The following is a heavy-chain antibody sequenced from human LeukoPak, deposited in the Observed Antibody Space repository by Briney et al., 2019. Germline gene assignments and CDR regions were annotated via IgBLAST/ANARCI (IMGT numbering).Heavy chain of an antibody. CDR3: ARAETAYDSSGYYNH. Sequence: SQTLSLTCAISGDSVSSNSAAWNWIRQSPSRGLEWLGRTYYRSKWYNDYAVSVKSRITINPDTSKSQFSLQLNSVTPEDTAMYFCARAETAYDSSGYYNHWGQGTLVTVSS. CDR2: TYYRSKWYN. J-gene: IGHJ5*02. CDR1: GDSVSSNSAA. V-gene: IGHV6-1*01. D-gene: IGHD3-22*01.